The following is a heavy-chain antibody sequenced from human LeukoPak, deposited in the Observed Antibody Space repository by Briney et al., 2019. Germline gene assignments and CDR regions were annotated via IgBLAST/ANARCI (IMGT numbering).Heavy chain of an antibody. CDR1: GFTFSTYA. CDR3: ARGYRYSSTSCSYYYYYMDV. V-gene: IGHV3-30-3*01. J-gene: IGHJ6*03. D-gene: IGHD2-2*01. CDR2: ISYDGSNK. Sequence: GGSLRLSCAASGFTFSTYAMSWVRQAPGKGLEWVAVISYDGSNKYYADSVKGRFTISRDNSKNTLYLQMDSLRDEDTAVYYCARGYRYSSTSCSYYYYYMDVWGKGTTVTVSS.